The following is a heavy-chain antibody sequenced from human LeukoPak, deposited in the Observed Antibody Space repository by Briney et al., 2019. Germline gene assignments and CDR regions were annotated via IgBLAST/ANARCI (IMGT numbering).Heavy chain of an antibody. CDR3: AKDLVGEAYYYDSSGYSR. Sequence: GGSLRLSCAASGFSFSTYWMNWVRQAPGKGLEWVSAISGSGGSTYYADSVKGRFTISRDNSKNTLYLQMNSLRAEDTAVYYCAKDLVGEAYYYDSSGYSRWGQGTLVTVSS. CDR1: GFSFSTYW. D-gene: IGHD3-22*01. J-gene: IGHJ4*02. CDR2: ISGSGGST. V-gene: IGHV3-23*01.